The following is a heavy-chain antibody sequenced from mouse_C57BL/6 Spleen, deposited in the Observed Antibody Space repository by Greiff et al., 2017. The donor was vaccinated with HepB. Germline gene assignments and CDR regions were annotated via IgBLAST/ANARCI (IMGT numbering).Heavy chain of an antibody. CDR2: IYPRSGNT. V-gene: IGHV1-81*01. J-gene: IGHJ1*03. D-gene: IGHD1-1*01. Sequence: QVQLKESGAELARPGASVKLSCKASGYTFTSYGISWVKQRTGQGLEWIGEIYPRSGNTYYNEKFKGKATLTADKSSSTAYMELRSLTSEDSAVYFCARGYYGNYWYFDVWGTGTTVTVSS. CDR1: GYTFTSYG. CDR3: ARGYYGNYWYFDV.